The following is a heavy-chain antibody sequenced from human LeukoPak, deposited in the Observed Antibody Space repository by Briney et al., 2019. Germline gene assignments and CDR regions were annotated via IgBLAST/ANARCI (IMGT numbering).Heavy chain of an antibody. CDR1: GFTFSSYG. V-gene: IGHV3-33*01. CDR3: ARGVVALFDY. CDR2: IWYDGSNK. J-gene: IGHJ4*02. D-gene: IGHD3-22*01. Sequence: PGRSLRLSCAASGFTFSSYGMHWVRQAPGKGLEWVAVIWYDGSNKYYADSVKGRFTISRDNSKNTLYPQMNSLRAEDTAVYYCARGVVALFDYWGQGTLVTVSS.